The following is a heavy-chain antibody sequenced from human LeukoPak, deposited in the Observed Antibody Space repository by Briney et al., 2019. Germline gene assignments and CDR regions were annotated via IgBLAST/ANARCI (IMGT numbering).Heavy chain of an antibody. V-gene: IGHV1-46*01. CDR3: ARDDPGVDDLSY. CDR2: INPSGGST. J-gene: IGHJ4*02. CDR1: GYTFTSYY. D-gene: IGHD3-3*01. Sequence: GASVKVSCKASGYTFTSYYMHWVRQAPGQGLEWMGIINPSGGSTSYAQKFQGRVTMTRDMSTSTVYMEPSSLRSEDTAVYYCARDDPGVDDLSYWGQGTLVTVSS.